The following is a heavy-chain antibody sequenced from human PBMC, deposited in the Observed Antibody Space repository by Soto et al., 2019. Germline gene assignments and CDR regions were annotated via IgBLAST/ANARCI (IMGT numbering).Heavy chain of an antibody. CDR2: ISWNSGSI. V-gene: IGHV3-9*01. Sequence: EVQLVESGGGLVQPGRSLRLSCAASGFTFDDYAMHWVRQAPGKGLEWVSGISWNSGSIGYADSVKGRFTISRDNAKNSLYLEMNKLRTEGTALYYCAKGLSNGYRRGWDLRGWGQGNLVNVSS. CDR1: GFTFDDYA. D-gene: IGHD6-19*01. J-gene: IGHJ4*02. CDR3: AKGLSNGYRRGWDLRG.